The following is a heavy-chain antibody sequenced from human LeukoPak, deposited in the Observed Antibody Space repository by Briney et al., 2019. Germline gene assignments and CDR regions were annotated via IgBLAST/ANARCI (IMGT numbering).Heavy chain of an antibody. Sequence: ASVKVSCKASGYTFTGYYMHWVRQAPGQGLEWMGWTNPNSGGTNYAQKFQGRVTMTRDTSISTAYMELSRLRSDDTAVYYCARDGVAGTRYYFDYWGQGTLVTVSS. D-gene: IGHD6-19*01. V-gene: IGHV1-2*02. J-gene: IGHJ4*02. CDR3: ARDGVAGTRYYFDY. CDR2: TNPNSGGT. CDR1: GYTFTGYY.